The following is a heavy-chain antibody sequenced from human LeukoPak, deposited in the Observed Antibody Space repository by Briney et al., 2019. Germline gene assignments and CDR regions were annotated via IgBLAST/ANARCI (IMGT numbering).Heavy chain of an antibody. CDR1: GGSISSYY. CDR3: ASSIAAAGPFDY. V-gene: IGHV4-59*12. D-gene: IGHD6-13*01. CDR2: IYYSGST. Sequence: SETLSLTCTVSGGSISSYYWSWIRQPPGKGLEWIGYIYYSGSTNYNPSLKSRVTISVDTSKNQFSLKLSSVTAADTAVYYCASSIAAAGPFDYWGQGTLVTVSS. J-gene: IGHJ4*02.